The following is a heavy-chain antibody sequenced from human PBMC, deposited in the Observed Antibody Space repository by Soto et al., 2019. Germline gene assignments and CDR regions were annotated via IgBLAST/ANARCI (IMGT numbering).Heavy chain of an antibody. CDR3: ARFRRDGYNRAYYGMDV. D-gene: IGHD5-12*01. J-gene: IGHJ6*02. Sequence: SVKVSCKASGGTFSSYAISWVRQAPGQGLEWMGGIIPIFGTANYAQKFQGRVTITADESTSTAYMELSSLRSEDTAVYYCARFRRDGYNRAYYGMDVWGQGTTVTVSS. V-gene: IGHV1-69*13. CDR1: GGTFSSYA. CDR2: IIPIFGTA.